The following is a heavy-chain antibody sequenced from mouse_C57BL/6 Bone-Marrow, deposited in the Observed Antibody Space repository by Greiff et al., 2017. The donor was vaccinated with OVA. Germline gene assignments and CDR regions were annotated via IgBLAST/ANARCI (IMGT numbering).Heavy chain of an antibody. J-gene: IGHJ4*01. D-gene: IGHD1-1*01. Sequence: VQLQQSGAELVKPGASVKLSCKASGFNIKDYYMHWVKQRTEQGLEWIGRIDPEDGETKYAPKFQGKATITADTSSNTAYLQLSSLTSEDTAVYSCATYYGSSYYYAMDYWGQGTSVTVSS. CDR1: GFNIKDYY. CDR3: ATYYGSSYYYAMDY. V-gene: IGHV14-2*01. CDR2: IDPEDGET.